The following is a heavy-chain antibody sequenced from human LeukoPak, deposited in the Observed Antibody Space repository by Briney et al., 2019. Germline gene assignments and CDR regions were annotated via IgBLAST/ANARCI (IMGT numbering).Heavy chain of an antibody. Sequence: GGSLRLSCAASGFTFSSYEMNWVRQAPGKGLEWVSYISSSGSTIYYADSVKGRFTISRDNAKNSLYLQMNSLRAEDTAVYYCARDYYDSSGYYYLSEAFDIWGQGTMVRLF. J-gene: IGHJ3*02. V-gene: IGHV3-48*03. CDR2: ISSSGSTI. CDR3: ARDYYDSSGYYYLSEAFDI. CDR1: GFTFSSYE. D-gene: IGHD3-22*01.